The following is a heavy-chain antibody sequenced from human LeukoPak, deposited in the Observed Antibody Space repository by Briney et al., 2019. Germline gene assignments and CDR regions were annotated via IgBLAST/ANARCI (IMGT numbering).Heavy chain of an antibody. CDR3: ARDRGYCSSTSCSPGYYYGMDV. Sequence: SETLSLTCTVSGGSISSYYWSWIRQPPGKGLEWIGYIYYSGSTSYNPSLKSRVTISVDTSKNQFSLKLSSVTAADTAVYYCARDRGYCSSTSCSPGYYYGMDVWGQGTTVTVSS. J-gene: IGHJ6*02. CDR1: GGSISSYY. V-gene: IGHV4-59*01. D-gene: IGHD2-2*01. CDR2: IYYSGST.